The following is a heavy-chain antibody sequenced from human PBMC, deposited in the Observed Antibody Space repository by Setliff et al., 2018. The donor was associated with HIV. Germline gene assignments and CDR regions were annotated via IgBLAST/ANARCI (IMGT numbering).Heavy chain of an antibody. Sequence: SVKVSCKASRSTFNSHTINWVRQAPGQGLDWMGRIIPILGVANYAQRFQGKVTITAGKSTSTAYMELSSLRSEDTAVYYCARGLIAYCGGDCYSPYNWFDPWGQGTLVTVSS. D-gene: IGHD2-21*02. V-gene: IGHV1-69*02. J-gene: IGHJ5*02. CDR1: RSTFNSHT. CDR2: IIPILGVA. CDR3: ARGLIAYCGGDCYSPYNWFDP.